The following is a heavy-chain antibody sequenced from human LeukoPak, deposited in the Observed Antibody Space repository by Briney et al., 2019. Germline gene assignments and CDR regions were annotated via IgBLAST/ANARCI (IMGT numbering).Heavy chain of an antibody. J-gene: IGHJ4*01. CDR3: ARDPGTRAAGTLDY. Sequence: DSVKGRFTISRDNSKNTVYLQMNSLRAEDTAVYYCARDPGTRAAGTLDYWGHGTLVTVSS. V-gene: IGHV3-30*07. D-gene: IGHD6-13*01.